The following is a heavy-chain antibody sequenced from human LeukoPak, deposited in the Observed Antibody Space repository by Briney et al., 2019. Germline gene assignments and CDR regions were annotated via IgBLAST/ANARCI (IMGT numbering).Heavy chain of an antibody. CDR1: GFTFSRYA. Sequence: GGSLRLSCAASGFTFSRYAMSWVRQAPGKGLEWVSAISESDDTTYYADSVKGRFTISRDNSRNTLYLQMNSLRAEDTAVYYCAKARTGYDAFDIWGQGTTVAVSS. CDR2: ISESDDTT. J-gene: IGHJ3*02. V-gene: IGHV3-23*01. CDR3: AKARTGYDAFDI. D-gene: IGHD3/OR15-3a*01.